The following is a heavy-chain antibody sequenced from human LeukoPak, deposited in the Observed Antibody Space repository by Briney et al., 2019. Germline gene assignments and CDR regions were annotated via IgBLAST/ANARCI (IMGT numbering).Heavy chain of an antibody. CDR3: LLSDGSRSYYRVH. J-gene: IGHJ4*02. Sequence: GGSLRLSCAASGFTFDDYAMHWVRQAPGKGLEWVSGISWNSGSIGYADSVKGRFTISRDNAKNSLYLQMNSLRAEDTALYYCLLSDGSRSYYRVHWGQGTLVTVSS. V-gene: IGHV3-9*01. CDR1: GFTFDDYA. CDR2: ISWNSGSI. D-gene: IGHD3-10*01.